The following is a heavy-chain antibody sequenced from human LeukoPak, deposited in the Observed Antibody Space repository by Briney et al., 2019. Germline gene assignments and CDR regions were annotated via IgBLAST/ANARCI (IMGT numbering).Heavy chain of an antibody. J-gene: IGHJ6*02. CDR1: GGTFSSYA. CDR3: ASLPGGAVMDV. CDR2: IIPILGIA. V-gene: IGHV1-69*04. D-gene: IGHD2-8*02. Sequence: SVKVSCKASGGTFSSYAISWVRQAPGQGLEWMGRIIPILGIANYAQKFQGRVTITADKSTSTAYMELSSLRSEDTAVYYCASLPGGAVMDVWGQGTTVTVSS.